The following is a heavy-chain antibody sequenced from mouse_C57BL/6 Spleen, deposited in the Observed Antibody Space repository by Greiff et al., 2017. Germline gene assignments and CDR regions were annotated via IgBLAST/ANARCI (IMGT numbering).Heavy chain of an antibody. J-gene: IGHJ4*01. D-gene: IGHD1-1*01. CDR2: IDPSDSYT. CDR1: GYTFTSYW. Sequence: QVQLQQPGAELVRPGTSVKLSCKASGYTFTSYWMHWVKQRPGQGLEWIGVIDPSDSYTNYNQKFKGKATLTVDTSSSTAYMQLSRLTSEDSAVYYCARGGDYYGNSVRYAMDYWGQGTSVTVSS. CDR3: ARGGDYYGNSVRYAMDY. V-gene: IGHV1-59*01.